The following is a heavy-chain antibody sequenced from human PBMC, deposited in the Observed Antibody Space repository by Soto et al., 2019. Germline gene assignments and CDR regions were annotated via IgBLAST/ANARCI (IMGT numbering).Heavy chain of an antibody. Sequence: PSETLSLTCTVSGGSISSSSYYWGWIRQPPGKGLEWIGSIYYSGSTYYNPSLKSRVTISVDTSKNQFSLKLSSVTAADTAVYYCASGDCSSTSCYHAIDYWGQGTLVTVSS. CDR1: GGSISSSSYY. J-gene: IGHJ4*02. V-gene: IGHV4-39*01. D-gene: IGHD2-2*03. CDR2: IYYSGST. CDR3: ASGDCSSTSCYHAIDY.